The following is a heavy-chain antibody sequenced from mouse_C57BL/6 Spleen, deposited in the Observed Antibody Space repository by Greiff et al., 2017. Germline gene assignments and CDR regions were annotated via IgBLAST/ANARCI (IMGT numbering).Heavy chain of an antibody. V-gene: IGHV1-72*01. D-gene: IGHD2-1*01. Sequence: VKLQQPGAELVKPGASVKLSCKASGYTFTSYWMHWVKQRPGRGLEWIGRIDPNSGGTKYNEKFKSKATLTVDKPSSTAYMQLSSLTSEDSAVYYCAREDDYGNYRRFDYWGQGTTLTVSS. J-gene: IGHJ2*01. CDR2: IDPNSGGT. CDR1: GYTFTSYW. CDR3: AREDDYGNYRRFDY.